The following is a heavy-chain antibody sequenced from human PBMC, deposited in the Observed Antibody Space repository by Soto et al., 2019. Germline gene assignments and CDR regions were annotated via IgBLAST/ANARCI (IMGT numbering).Heavy chain of an antibody. CDR2: IYYSGST. CDR3: ARTPYSSSWYNFDY. D-gene: IGHD6-13*01. J-gene: IGHJ4*02. Sequence: SETLSLTCTVSGGSISSSSYYWGWIRQPPGKGLEWIGSIYYSGSTYYNPSLKSRVTISVDTSKNQFSLKLSSVTAADTAVYYCARTPYSSSWYNFDYWGQGTLVTVSS. V-gene: IGHV4-39*01. CDR1: GGSISSSSYY.